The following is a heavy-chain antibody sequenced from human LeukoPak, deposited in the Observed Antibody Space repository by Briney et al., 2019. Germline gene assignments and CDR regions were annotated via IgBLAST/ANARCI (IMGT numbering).Heavy chain of an antibody. Sequence: PSETLSLTCAVYGGSFSGYYWSWIRQPPGKGLEWIGEINHSGSTNYNPSLKSRVTISVDTSKNQFSLKLSSVTAADTAVYYCAKVPLGYCSSTSCYYFDYWGQGTLVTVSS. J-gene: IGHJ4*02. CDR1: GGSFSGYY. V-gene: IGHV4-34*01. D-gene: IGHD2-2*01. CDR2: INHSGST. CDR3: AKVPLGYCSSTSCYYFDY.